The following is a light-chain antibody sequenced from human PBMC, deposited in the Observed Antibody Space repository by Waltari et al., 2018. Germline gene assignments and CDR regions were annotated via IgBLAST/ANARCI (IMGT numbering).Light chain of an antibody. CDR2: GSS. V-gene: IGKV3-20*01. J-gene: IGKJ3*01. Sequence: EIVLTQSPGTLSLSPGERATLSCRASQSVSSTFLAWSQQKPGQATRLLIYGSSNTATGIPARFSGSGSGTDFTLTIDRLEPEDFAVYYCQQYGSSPPIFTFGPGTKVNI. CDR3: QQYGSSPPIFT. CDR1: QSVSSTF.